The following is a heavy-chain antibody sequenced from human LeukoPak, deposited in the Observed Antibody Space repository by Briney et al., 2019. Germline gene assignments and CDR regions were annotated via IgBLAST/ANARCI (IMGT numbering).Heavy chain of an antibody. CDR2: ISGSGGST. J-gene: IGHJ4*02. Sequence: GGSLRLSCAATGFTFSSYAMSWVRQAPGKGLEWVSAISGSGGSTYYADSVKGRFTISRDNSKNTLYLQMNSLRAEDTAVYYCAKVLTPYQQHGFDYWGQGTLVTVSS. CDR3: AKVLTPYQQHGFDY. CDR1: GFTFSSYA. D-gene: IGHD2-2*01. V-gene: IGHV3-23*01.